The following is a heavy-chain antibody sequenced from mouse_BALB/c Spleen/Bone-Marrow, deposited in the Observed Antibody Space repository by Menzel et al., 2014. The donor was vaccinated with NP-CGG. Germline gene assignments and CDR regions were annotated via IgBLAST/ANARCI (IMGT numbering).Heavy chain of an antibody. J-gene: IGHJ3*01. D-gene: IGHD2-4*01. Sequence: QVQLQQSGPELVKPGAPVRISCKASGYTFTSYYIHWVKQRPGQGLEWIGWIFPGNVNTKYSENFKGKATLTADISSSTAYMQLSSLTSEDSAVYFCARDDYAYWGQGTLVTVSA. CDR2: IFPGNVNT. V-gene: IGHV1S56*01. CDR3: ARDDYAY. CDR1: GYTFTSYY.